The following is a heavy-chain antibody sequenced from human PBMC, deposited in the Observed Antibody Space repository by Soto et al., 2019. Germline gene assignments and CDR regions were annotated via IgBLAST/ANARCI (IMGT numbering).Heavy chain of an antibody. CDR2: IYPGDSDT. D-gene: IGHD1-1*01. CDR1: GYSFTSYW. V-gene: IGHV5-51*01. J-gene: IGHJ4*02. Sequence: GESLKISCKGSGYSFTSYWIGWVRQMPGKGLEWMGIIYPGDSDTRYSPSFQGQVTISADKSISTAYLQWSSLKASDTAMYYCARSVGTTGRSFCADYWGQGTLVTVSS. CDR3: ARSVGTTGRSFCADY.